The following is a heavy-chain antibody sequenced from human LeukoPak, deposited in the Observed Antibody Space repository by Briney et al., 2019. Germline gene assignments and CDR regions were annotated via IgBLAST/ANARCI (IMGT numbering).Heavy chain of an antibody. D-gene: IGHD3-10*01. CDR2: INHSGST. V-gene: IGHV4-34*01. Sequence: SETLSLTCAVYGGSFSGYYWSWIRQPPGKGLEWIGEINHSGSTNYNPSLKSRVTISVDTSKDQFSLKLSSVTAADTAVYYCARRTQTTYYSGSGIGYWGQGTLVTVSS. CDR1: GGSFSGYY. J-gene: IGHJ4*02. CDR3: ARRTQTTYYSGSGIGY.